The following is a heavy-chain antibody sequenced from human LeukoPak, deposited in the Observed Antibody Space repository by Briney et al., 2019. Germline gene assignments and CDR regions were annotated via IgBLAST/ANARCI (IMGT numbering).Heavy chain of an antibody. D-gene: IGHD2-2*01. J-gene: IGHJ4*02. Sequence: PGGSLRLSCAASGFTFSSYEMNWVRQAPGKGLEWVSYITSSGSTIYYADSVKGRFTISRDNAKNTLYLQMNSLRAEDTAVYYCARDSRGYCSSTSCPDSRFDYWGQGTLVTVSS. CDR3: ARDSRGYCSSTSCPDSRFDY. CDR1: GFTFSSYE. CDR2: ITSSGSTI. V-gene: IGHV3-48*03.